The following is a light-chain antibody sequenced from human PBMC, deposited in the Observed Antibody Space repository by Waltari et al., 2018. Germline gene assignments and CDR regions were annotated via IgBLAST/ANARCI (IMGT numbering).Light chain of an antibody. CDR1: QNVTSIS. Sequence: EIVLTQSPGNLSLSPGERANLFCRASQNVTSISLTWYQKKLVQAPRLLIYGTSTRATGIPDRFSGSGSGTDFTLTISRLEPEDFAVYYCQQYDGELVTFGGGTKVEI. V-gene: IGKV3-20*01. J-gene: IGKJ4*01. CDR2: GTS. CDR3: QQYDGELVT.